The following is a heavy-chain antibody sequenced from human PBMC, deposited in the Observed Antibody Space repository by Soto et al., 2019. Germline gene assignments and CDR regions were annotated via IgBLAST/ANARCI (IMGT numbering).Heavy chain of an antibody. Sequence: LRLSCAAFGFTFGGSAMHWVRQASGKGLEWVGHISSKTNSYATAYAESVKGRFTISRDASMNTAYLQMNSLKTEDTAVYYCTSYFYCGGDCYTIDWGQGTLVTVSS. CDR2: ISSKTNSYAT. D-gene: IGHD2-21*02. J-gene: IGHJ4*02. CDR1: GFTFGGSA. V-gene: IGHV3-73*01. CDR3: TSYFYCGGDCYTID.